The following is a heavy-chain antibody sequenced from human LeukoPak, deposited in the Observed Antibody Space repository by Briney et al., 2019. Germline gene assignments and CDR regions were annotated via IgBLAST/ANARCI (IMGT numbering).Heavy chain of an antibody. D-gene: IGHD6-13*01. J-gene: IGHJ6*03. CDR1: GFTFSSYS. V-gene: IGHV3-21*04. Sequence: KAGGSLRLSCAASGFTFSSYSMNWVRQAPGKGLEWVSSISSSSSYIYYADSVKGRFTISRDNAKNSLYLQMNSLRAEDTALYYCARAQDWAAADPTHYMDVWGKGTTVTVSS. CDR3: ARAQDWAAADPTHYMDV. CDR2: ISSSSSYI.